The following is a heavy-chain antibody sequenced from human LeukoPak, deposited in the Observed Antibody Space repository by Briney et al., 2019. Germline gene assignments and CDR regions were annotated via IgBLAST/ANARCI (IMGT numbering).Heavy chain of an antibody. Sequence: SVKVSCKASGGTFSSYAISWVRQAPGQGVEGMGRIVPILGIANYAQKFQGRVTITADKSTSTAYMELSSLRSEDTAVYYCARKYSGSYYHAFDIWGQGTMVTVSS. D-gene: IGHD1-26*01. CDR2: IVPILGIA. V-gene: IGHV1-69*04. CDR1: GGTFSSYA. CDR3: ARKYSGSYYHAFDI. J-gene: IGHJ3*02.